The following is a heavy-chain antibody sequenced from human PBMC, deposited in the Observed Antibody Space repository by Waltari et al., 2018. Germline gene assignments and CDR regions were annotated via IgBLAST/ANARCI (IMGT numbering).Heavy chain of an antibody. V-gene: IGHV4-4*07. CDR3: AESDSGSWQYFFNS. CDR1: AASIRGHY. D-gene: IGHD6-19*01. CDR2: VYSTGAT. J-gene: IGHJ4*02. Sequence: QMKLLESGPGLVKPSETLSLTCTVSAASIRGHYWSWIRQPAGKELEWIGRVYSTGATNYNPSLGRRATISGDTARKQVALKLTSVTAADTAMYFCAESDSGSWQYFFNSWGQGALVTVSS.